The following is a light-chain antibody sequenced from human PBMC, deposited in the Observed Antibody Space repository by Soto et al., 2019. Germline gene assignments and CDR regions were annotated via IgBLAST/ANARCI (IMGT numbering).Light chain of an antibody. CDR2: AAS. Sequence: DIQMTQSPSSLSASVGDRVTITCRASQSISRYLNWYQQKPGKAPNLLIYAASSLQSGVPSRFSANGSGTDFTLTISRLEPEDFAVYYCQQYGSSPPNTFGQGTRLEIK. CDR1: QSISRY. J-gene: IGKJ5*01. V-gene: IGKV1-39*01. CDR3: QQYGSSPPNT.